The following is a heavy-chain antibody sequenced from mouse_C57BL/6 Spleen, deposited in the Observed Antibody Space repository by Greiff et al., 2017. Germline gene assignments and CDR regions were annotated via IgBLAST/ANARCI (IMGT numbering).Heavy chain of an antibody. D-gene: IGHD2-3*01. V-gene: IGHV1-54*01. CDR1: GYAFTNYL. J-gene: IGHJ3*01. CDR2: INPGSGGT. Sequence: VQLQQSGAELVRPGTSVKVSCKASGYAFTNYLIEWVKQRPGQGLEWIGVINPGSGGTNYNAKFQGKVTLTADKSSSTAYLQLSGLTSENSAVYFCAREGTYDGYYGFAYWGQGTLVTVSA. CDR3: AREGTYDGYYGFAY.